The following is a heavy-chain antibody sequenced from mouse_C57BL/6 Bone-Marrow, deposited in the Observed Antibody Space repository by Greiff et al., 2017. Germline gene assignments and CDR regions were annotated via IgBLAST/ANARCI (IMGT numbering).Heavy chain of an antibody. CDR2: IYPRSGNT. CDR1: GYTFTSYG. V-gene: IGHV1-81*01. Sequence: VQLQQSGAELARPGASVKLSCKASGYTFTSYGISWVKQRTGQGLEWIGEIYPRSGNTYYNEKFKGKATLTADKSSSTAYMELRSLTSEDSAVYFCARRGVIPPFAYWGQGTLVTVSA. D-gene: IGHD1-1*01. CDR3: ARRGVIPPFAY. J-gene: IGHJ3*01.